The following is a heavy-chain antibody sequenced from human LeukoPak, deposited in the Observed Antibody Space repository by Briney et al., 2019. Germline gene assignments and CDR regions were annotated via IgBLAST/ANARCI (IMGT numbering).Heavy chain of an antibody. CDR2: INPSGGST. D-gene: IGHD2-21*01. V-gene: IGHV1-46*03. CDR1: GYTFTSYY. CDR3: ARVDCGGDCYSSVGFDY. J-gene: IGHJ4*02. Sequence: ASVKVSCKASGYTFTSYYIHWVRQAPGQGLEWMGIINPSGGSTSYAQKFQGRVTMTRDTSTSTVYMELSSLRSEDTAVYYCARVDCGGDCYSSVGFDYWGQGTLVTVSS.